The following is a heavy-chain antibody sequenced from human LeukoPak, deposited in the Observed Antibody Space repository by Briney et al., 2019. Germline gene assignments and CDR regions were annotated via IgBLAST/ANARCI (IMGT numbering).Heavy chain of an antibody. CDR3: AKAYFNCSGGSCYYPDAFDI. J-gene: IGHJ3*02. D-gene: IGHD2-15*01. CDR2: ISGSGGST. Sequence: HPGGSLRLSCAASGFTFSSYAMSWVRQAPGKGLEWVSAISGSGGSTYYADSVKGRFTISRDNSKNTLYLQMNSLRAEDTAVYYCAKAYFNCSGGSCYYPDAFDIWGQGTMVTVSS. CDR1: GFTFSSYA. V-gene: IGHV3-23*01.